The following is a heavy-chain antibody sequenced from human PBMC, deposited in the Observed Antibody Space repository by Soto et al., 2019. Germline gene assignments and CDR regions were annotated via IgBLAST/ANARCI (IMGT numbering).Heavy chain of an antibody. CDR1: GGSISSSSYY. J-gene: IGHJ6*02. CDR3: ATNYAYYYYYGMDV. Sequence: QSLTCTVSGGSISSSSYYWGWIRQPPGKGLEWIGSIYYSGSTYYNPSLKSRVTISVDTSKNQFSLKLSSVTAADTAVYYCATNYAYYYYYGMDVWGQGTTVTVSS. V-gene: IGHV4-39*01. CDR2: IYYSGST. D-gene: IGHD4-4*01.